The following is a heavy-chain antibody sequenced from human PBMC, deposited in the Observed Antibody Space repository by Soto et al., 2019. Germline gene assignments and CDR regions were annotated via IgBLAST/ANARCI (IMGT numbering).Heavy chain of an antibody. CDR3: AASCVGCGGFNYYGMDV. CDR1: GGYISSSY. Sequence: SETLSLTCTVSGGYISSSYWSWIRQPPGKGLEWIGYVFHTGTTNYNPSFESRVTISVDTSKTHFSLKLRSVTAADTAVYYCAASCVGCGGFNYYGMDVWGQGTTVTVSS. CDR2: VFHTGTT. D-gene: IGHD2-21*01. J-gene: IGHJ6*02. V-gene: IGHV4-59*01.